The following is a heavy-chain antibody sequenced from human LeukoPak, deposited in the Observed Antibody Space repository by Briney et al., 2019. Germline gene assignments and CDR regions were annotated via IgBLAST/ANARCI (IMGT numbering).Heavy chain of an antibody. V-gene: IGHV5-51*01. Sequence: PGDSLKISCKGSGYSFTNYWVGWVRQMPGKGLEWMGIIYPNNSDSRYSPSFRCQVTISVDRSITTAYLQWNSLKPSDTAMYYCALSSGAFDSAGYFDYWGQGTLVTVSS. J-gene: IGHJ4*02. CDR3: ALSSGAFDSAGYFDY. D-gene: IGHD2-15*01. CDR2: IYPNNSDS. CDR1: GYSFTNYW.